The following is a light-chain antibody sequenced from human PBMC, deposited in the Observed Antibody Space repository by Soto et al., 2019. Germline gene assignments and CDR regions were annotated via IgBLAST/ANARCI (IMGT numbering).Light chain of an antibody. V-gene: IGKV2-30*01. CDR2: WVS. J-gene: IGKJ1*01. CDR3: LQGTHWPWT. CDR1: QGLVYEDGTTY. Sequence: DVVMTQSPLSLPVTLGQPASISCRSSQGLVYEDGTTYLNWFQQRPGQSPRRLIYWVSNRDSGVPDRFSGSGSGSDFTLKISRVEAEDVGLYYCLQGTHWPWTFGQGTKVEIK.